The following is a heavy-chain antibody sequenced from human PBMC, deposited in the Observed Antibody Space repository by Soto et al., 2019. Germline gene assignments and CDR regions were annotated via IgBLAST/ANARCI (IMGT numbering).Heavy chain of an antibody. J-gene: IGHJ3*02. V-gene: IGHV1-18*01. Sequence: ASVKVSCKASGYTFTSYGIGWVRQAPGQGLEWMGWISAYNGNTNYAQKLQGRVTMTTDTSTSTAYMERRSLRSDDTAVYYCARDIMAEGYCSGGRCGGGGAFDIWGQGTMVTVSS. CDR1: GYTFTSYG. CDR2: ISAYNGNT. D-gene: IGHD2-15*01. CDR3: ARDIMAEGYCSGGRCGGGGAFDI.